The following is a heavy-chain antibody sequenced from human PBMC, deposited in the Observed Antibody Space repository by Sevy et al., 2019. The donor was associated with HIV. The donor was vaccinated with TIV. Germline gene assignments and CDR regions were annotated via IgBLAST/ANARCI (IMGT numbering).Heavy chain of an antibody. Sequence: ASVKVSCKASGYTFTGYCMHWVRQAPGEGLEWMGWINPNSGGTNYAQKFQGRVTMTRDTSISTAYMELSRLRSDDTAVYYCARDGETAYYDFWSDPNYYYYGMDVWGQGTTVTVSS. V-gene: IGHV1-2*02. CDR3: ARDGETAYYDFWSDPNYYYYGMDV. J-gene: IGHJ6*02. CDR2: INPNSGGT. D-gene: IGHD3-3*01. CDR1: GYTFTGYC.